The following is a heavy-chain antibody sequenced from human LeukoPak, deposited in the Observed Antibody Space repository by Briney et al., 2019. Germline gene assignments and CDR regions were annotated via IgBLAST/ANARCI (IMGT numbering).Heavy chain of an antibody. CDR1: GGSFSGYY. CDR3: AGCRVPFTYYYDSSGDHKIDY. J-gene: IGHJ4*02. CDR2: INHSGST. V-gene: IGHV4-34*01. D-gene: IGHD3-22*01. Sequence: SSETLSLTCAVYGGSFSGYYWSWIRQPPGKGLEWIGEINHSGSTNYNPSLKSRVTISVDTSKNQFSLKLSSVTAADTAVYYCAGCRVPFTYYYDSSGDHKIDYWGQGTLVTVSS.